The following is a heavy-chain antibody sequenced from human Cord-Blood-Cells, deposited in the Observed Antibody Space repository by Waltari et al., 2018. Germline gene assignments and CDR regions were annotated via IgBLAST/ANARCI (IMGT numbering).Heavy chain of an antibody. J-gene: IGHJ3*02. CDR1: GGSISSSSYY. V-gene: IGHV4-39*01. CDR3: ARRLVVVTAIPNDAFDI. Sequence: QLQLQESGPGLVKPSETLSLTCTVSGGSISSSSYYWGWIRQPPGKGLEWIGSIYYSGRTYHNPSLKSRVTISVDTSKNQFSLKLSSVTAADTAVYYCARRLVVVTAIPNDAFDIWGQGTMVTVSS. D-gene: IGHD2-21*02. CDR2: IYYSGRT.